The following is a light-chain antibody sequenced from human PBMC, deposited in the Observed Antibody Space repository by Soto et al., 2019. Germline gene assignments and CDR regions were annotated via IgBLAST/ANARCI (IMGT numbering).Light chain of an antibody. V-gene: IGKV4-1*01. Sequence: DILMTQSPDSLAVSLGERATINCKSSQSVLYSSNNKNYLAWYQQKPGQPPKLLIYRASTRESGVPDRFSGSGSGTDFTLTISSLQAEDVAVYYCQQYYITPRTFGQGTKVEIK. CDR1: QSVLYSSNNKNY. CDR3: QQYYITPRT. CDR2: RAS. J-gene: IGKJ1*01.